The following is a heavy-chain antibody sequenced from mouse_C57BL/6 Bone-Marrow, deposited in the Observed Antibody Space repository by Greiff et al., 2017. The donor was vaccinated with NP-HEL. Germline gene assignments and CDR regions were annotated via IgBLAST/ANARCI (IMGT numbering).Heavy chain of an antibody. J-gene: IGHJ4*01. CDR1: GYSFTDYN. CDR3: ARSTDSTVTYYAMDY. V-gene: IGHV1-39*01. Sequence: EVQLQQSGPELVKPGASVKISCKASGYSFTDYNMNWVKQSHGKSLEWIGVINPNYGTTSYNQKFKGKATLTVDQSSSTAYMQLNSLTSEDSAVYYCARSTDSTVTYYAMDYWGQGTSVTVSS. CDR2: INPNYGTT.